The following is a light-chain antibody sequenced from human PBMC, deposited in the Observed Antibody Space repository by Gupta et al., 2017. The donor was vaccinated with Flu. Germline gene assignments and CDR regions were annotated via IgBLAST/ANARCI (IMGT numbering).Light chain of an antibody. Sequence: SYALTQPPSVSVSPGHTASITCSGDKLGDIYVSWYQQKPGQSPVLVIYQDTQRPSGSPERFSGSNSGNTATLTITGTQARDEADYDWQAWDSGTCGFGGGTKLTVL. CDR1: KLGDIY. J-gene: IGLJ2*01. CDR2: QDT. V-gene: IGLV3-1*01. CDR3: QAWDSGTCG.